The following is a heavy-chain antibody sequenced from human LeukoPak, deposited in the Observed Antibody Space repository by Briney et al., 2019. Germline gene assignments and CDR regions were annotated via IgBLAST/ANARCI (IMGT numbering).Heavy chain of an antibody. CDR3: ARAPGGGYTFDY. Sequence: GGSLRLSCAASGFTFDDYAMHWVRQAPGKGLEWVSGISWNSGSIGYADSVKGRFTISRDNAKNSLYLQMNSLRAEDTALYYCARAPGGGYTFDYWGQGTLVTVSS. D-gene: IGHD5-12*01. J-gene: IGHJ4*02. V-gene: IGHV3-9*01. CDR1: GFTFDDYA. CDR2: ISWNSGSI.